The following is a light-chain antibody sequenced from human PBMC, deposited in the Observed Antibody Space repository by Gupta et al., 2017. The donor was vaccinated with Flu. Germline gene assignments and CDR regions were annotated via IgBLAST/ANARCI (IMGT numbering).Light chain of an antibody. CDR2: EVS. Sequence: SALTLPATASGSSGQSITISCTGTSSDVGGYNYVSWYQQHPDKSPKLMIYEVSTRPSGVASRFSGSESGNTASLTISGLQAEDEADYYCNSYTSSSTLVFGGGTKLTVL. J-gene: IGLJ3*02. CDR1: SSDVGGYNY. CDR3: NSYTSSSTLV. V-gene: IGLV2-14*01.